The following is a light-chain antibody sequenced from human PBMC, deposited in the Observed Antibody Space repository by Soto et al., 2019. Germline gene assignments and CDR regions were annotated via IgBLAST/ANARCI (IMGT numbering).Light chain of an antibody. CDR1: QSVSSK. CDR2: GAS. V-gene: IGKV3-20*01. J-gene: IGKJ1*01. Sequence: EIVMTQSPATLSVSPGERAALSCRASQSVSSKVAWYQQRPGQAPRLLIYGASSRATGIPDRFSGSGSGTDFTLTISRLEPEDSAVYYCQQYGSSPTWTFGQGTKVDIK. CDR3: QQYGSSPTWT.